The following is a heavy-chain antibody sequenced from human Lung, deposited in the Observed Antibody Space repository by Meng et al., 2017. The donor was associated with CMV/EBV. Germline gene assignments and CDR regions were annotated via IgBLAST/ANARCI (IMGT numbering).Heavy chain of an antibody. J-gene: IGHJ4*02. CDR1: GGSFSGYS. V-gene: IGHV4-34*01. D-gene: IGHD3-3*01. CDR3: ARCFRGGGTQRRFGVLRSSYFFDY. Sequence: SETRSLTGPLYGGSFSGYSWSWIRQHPGKGLEWIGEINHIGTTKYNPSLESRVTISADTSKNQFSLKMCSVAAADTAVYLCARCFRGGGTQRRFGVLRSSYFFDYWGLGTLVTVSS. CDR2: INHIGTT.